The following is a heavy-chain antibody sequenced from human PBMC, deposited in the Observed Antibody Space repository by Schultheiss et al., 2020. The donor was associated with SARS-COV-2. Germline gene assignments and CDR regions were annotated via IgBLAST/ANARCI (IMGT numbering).Heavy chain of an antibody. D-gene: IGHD3-22*01. CDR1: GFTFSSYS. V-gene: IGHV3-48*02. CDR3: ARSLYDSRGYYDGFDY. J-gene: IGHJ4*02. Sequence: GGSLRLSCAASGFTFSSYSMNWVRQAPGKGLEWVSYISSSSSTIYYADSVKGRFTISRDNAQNSLYLQMNSLGDEDTAVYYCARSLYDSRGYYDGFDYWGQGIQVTVSS. CDR2: ISSSSSTI.